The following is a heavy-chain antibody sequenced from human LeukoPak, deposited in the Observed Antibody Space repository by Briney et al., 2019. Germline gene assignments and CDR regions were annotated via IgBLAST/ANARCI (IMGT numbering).Heavy chain of an antibody. CDR3: ARDKAGNRYFDS. CDR2: VYSGGST. D-gene: IGHD6-19*01. V-gene: IGHV3-53*01. CDR1: GFTVSSNY. Sequence: GGSLRLSCAASGFTVSSNYVSWVRQAPGKGLDWVSIVYSGGSTYYADSVKGRFTISRDNSKNTLYLQMNSLRAEDTAVYYCARDKAGNRYFDSWGQGTLVTVSS. J-gene: IGHJ4*02.